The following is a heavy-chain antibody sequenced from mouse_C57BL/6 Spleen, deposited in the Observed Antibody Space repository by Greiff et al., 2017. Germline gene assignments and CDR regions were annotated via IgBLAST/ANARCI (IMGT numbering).Heavy chain of an antibody. J-gene: IGHJ3*01. CDR2: INHDGSST. CDR3: ARHDPWFAY. V-gene: IGHV5-16*01. CDR1: GFTFSDYY. Sequence: EVKLVESEGGLVQPGSSMKLSCTASGFTFSDYYMAWVRQVPEKGLEWVANINHDGSSTYYLDPLKSRFIISRDNAKNILYLQMRSLKSEDTAAYYCARHDPWFAYWGQGTLVTVSA. D-gene: IGHD2-3*01.